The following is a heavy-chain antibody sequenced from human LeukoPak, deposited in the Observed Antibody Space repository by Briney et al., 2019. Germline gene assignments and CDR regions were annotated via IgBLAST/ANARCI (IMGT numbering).Heavy chain of an antibody. D-gene: IGHD5-12*01. V-gene: IGHV3-21*04. CDR2: ISSSSNYI. J-gene: IGHJ1*01. CDR1: GFTFSSYS. CDR3: ARDHVSGYDWVPLQH. Sequence: GGSLRLSCAASGFTFSSYSMNWVRQAPGKGLEWVSSISSSSNYIYYADSVKGRFTIPRDNAKNSLYLQMNSLRAEDTAVYYCARDHVSGYDWVPLQHWGQGTLVTVSS.